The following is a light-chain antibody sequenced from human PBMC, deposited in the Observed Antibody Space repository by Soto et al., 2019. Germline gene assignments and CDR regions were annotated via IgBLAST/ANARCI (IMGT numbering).Light chain of an antibody. CDR2: DVF. CDR3: TSWTSTSTYV. Sequence: QSALTQDASVSGSPGQSITISCTGTSSDVGGFNYVSWYQQHPGKAPKLMIYDVFTRPSGVSNRFSGSKSGNTASLTISALQAEDEADYYCTSWTSTSTYVFGSGTQLPVL. CDR1: SSDVGGFNY. V-gene: IGLV2-14*03. J-gene: IGLJ1*01.